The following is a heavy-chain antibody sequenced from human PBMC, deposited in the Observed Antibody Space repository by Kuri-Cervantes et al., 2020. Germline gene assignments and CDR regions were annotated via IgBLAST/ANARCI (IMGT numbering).Heavy chain of an antibody. CDR2: ISAYNGNI. CDR1: GYTFTSYG. CDR3: ARGGSGYYWVFDY. Sequence: ASVKVSCKASGYTFTSYGISWVRQAPGQGLEWMGWISAYNGNINYAQKFQGRVTITADKSTSTAYMELSSLRSEDTAVYYCARGGSGYYWVFDYWGQGTLVTVSS. J-gene: IGHJ4*02. D-gene: IGHD3-22*01. V-gene: IGHV1-18*01.